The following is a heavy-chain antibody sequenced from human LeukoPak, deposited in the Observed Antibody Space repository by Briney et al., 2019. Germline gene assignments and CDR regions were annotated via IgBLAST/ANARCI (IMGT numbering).Heavy chain of an antibody. V-gene: IGHV3-74*01. J-gene: IGHJ4*02. CDR2: INSDESST. CDR1: GFTFSSYW. Sequence: GGSLRLSCAASGFTFSSYWMHWVRQAPGKGLVWVSRINSDESSTSYADSVKGRFTISRDNAKNTLYLQMNSLRAEDTAVYYCARSSYSYVMYYFDYWGQGTLVTVSS. D-gene: IGHD5-18*01. CDR3: ARSSYSYVMYYFDY.